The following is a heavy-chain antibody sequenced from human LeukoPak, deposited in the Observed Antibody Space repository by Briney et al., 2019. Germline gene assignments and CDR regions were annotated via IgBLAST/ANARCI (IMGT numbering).Heavy chain of an antibody. D-gene: IGHD2-15*01. CDR2: INHSGST. CDR3: ARRRCSGGSCYHQAFDY. V-gene: IGHV4-34*01. Sequence: SETLSLTCAVYGGSFSGYYWSWIRQPPGKGLDWIGEINHSGSTNYNPSLNSRVTISVDTSKNQFSLKLSSVTAADTAVYYCARRRCSGGSCYHQAFDYWGQGTLVTVSS. CDR1: GGSFSGYY. J-gene: IGHJ4*02.